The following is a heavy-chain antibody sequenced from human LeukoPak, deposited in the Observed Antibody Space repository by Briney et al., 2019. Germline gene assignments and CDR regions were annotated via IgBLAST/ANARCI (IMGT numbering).Heavy chain of an antibody. CDR2: ISWNSGSI. CDR3: AKDKGTGTTYRGSGYYGMVV. Sequence: TGGSLRLSCAASGFTFDDYAMHWVRQAPGKGLEWVSGISWNSGSIGYADSVKGRFTISRDNAKNSLYLQMNSLRAEDTALYYCAKDKGTGTTYRGSGYYGMVVWGQGTTVTVSS. J-gene: IGHJ6*02. V-gene: IGHV3-9*01. CDR1: GFTFDDYA. D-gene: IGHD1-7*01.